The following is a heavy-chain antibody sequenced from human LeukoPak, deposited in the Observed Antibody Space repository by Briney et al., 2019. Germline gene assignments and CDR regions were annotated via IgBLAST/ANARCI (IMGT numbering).Heavy chain of an antibody. CDR2: IRYDGNNK. Sequence: GRSLRPASAVAAPIFTSYGTDWDSHAPGKGLEWVTFIRYDGNNKYYADSVKGRFTISRDNSKNTLYLQMNSLRPEDTAVYYCASAITGTWGQGTLVTVSS. CDR3: ASAITGT. J-gene: IGHJ5*02. V-gene: IGHV3-30*02. D-gene: IGHD1-20*01. CDR1: APIFTSYG.